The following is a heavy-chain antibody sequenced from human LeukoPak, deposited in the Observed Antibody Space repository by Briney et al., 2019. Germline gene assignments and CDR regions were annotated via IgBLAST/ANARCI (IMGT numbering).Heavy chain of an antibody. CDR2: IYTDGST. V-gene: IGHV3-53*01. CDR3: AKDSVKRWLQSTFDY. Sequence: GSLRLSCATSGFTVSSNYMTWVRQAPGKGLEWVSVIYTDGSTFYADSVKGRFTISRDNSKNTLYLQMNSLRAEDTAVYYCAKDSVKRWLQSTFDYWGQGTLVTVSS. J-gene: IGHJ4*02. D-gene: IGHD5-24*01. CDR1: GFTVSSNY.